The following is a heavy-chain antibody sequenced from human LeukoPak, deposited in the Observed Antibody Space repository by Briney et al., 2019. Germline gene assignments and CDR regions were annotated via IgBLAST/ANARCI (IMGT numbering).Heavy chain of an antibody. Sequence: GASVKVSCKASGYTFTSYDINWVRQATGQGLEWMGWMNPNSGNTGYAQKFQGRVTMTRNTSISTAYMELSSLRSEDTAVYYCARASGYYYDSSGYYYPDYWGQGTLVTVSS. J-gene: IGHJ4*02. CDR2: MNPNSGNT. V-gene: IGHV1-8*01. CDR3: ARASGYYYDSSGYYYPDY. CDR1: GYTFTSYD. D-gene: IGHD3-22*01.